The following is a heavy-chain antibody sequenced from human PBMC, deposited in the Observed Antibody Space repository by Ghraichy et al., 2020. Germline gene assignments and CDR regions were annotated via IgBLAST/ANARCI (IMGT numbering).Heavy chain of an antibody. CDR1: GFSLSDASVG. J-gene: IGHJ4*02. D-gene: IGHD3-22*01. CDR3: ARIQGTHYYDQSGYKQGYFDY. CDR2: IFSNGGE. Sequence: SGPTLVKPTETLTLTCTVSGFSLSDASVGVTWIRQPPGKALEWLAHIFSNGGESYSTSLKTRLTISKDTSESQVVLTMTNMDPVDTATYYCARIQGTHYYDQSGYKQGYFDYWGQGTPVTVSS. V-gene: IGHV2-26*01.